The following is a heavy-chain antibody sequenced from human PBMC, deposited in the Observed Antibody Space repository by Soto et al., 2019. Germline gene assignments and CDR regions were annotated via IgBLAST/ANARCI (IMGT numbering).Heavy chain of an antibody. CDR3: VWYIYWHYDF. CDR1: GFSRTTTGMR. Sequence: GSGATLVNATRTPTLTCAFSGFSRTTTGMRVSWIRQPPGMALEWLARIDWNDDKFYSTSLKTRLTISKDTSKNQVVLRMTNMDPADTATYYFVWYIYWHYDF. J-gene: IGHJ2*01. V-gene: IGHV2-70*04. CDR2: IDWNDDK.